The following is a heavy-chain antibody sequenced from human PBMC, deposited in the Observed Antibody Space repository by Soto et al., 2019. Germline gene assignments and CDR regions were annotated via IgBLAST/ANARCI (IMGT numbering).Heavy chain of an antibody. J-gene: IGHJ4*02. D-gene: IGHD6-13*01. V-gene: IGHV1-69*13. CDR3: ASGASRWYPYFFDS. Sequence: VKVSCKASEGTFNSYAIAWVRQAPGQGLEWMGGIIPYYNTLNYAQKFQDRVTITADDSTNTVYMELSSLRSDDTAVYFCASGASRWYPYFFDSWAQGTLVTVSS. CDR2: IIPYYNTL. CDR1: EGTFNSYA.